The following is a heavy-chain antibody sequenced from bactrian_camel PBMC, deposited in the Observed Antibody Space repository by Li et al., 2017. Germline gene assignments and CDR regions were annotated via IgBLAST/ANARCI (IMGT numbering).Heavy chain of an antibody. CDR1: GFTFDGSD. D-gene: IGHD7*01. J-gene: IGHJ4*01. CDR2: KASADGTT. V-gene: IGHV3S66*01. CDR3: AGGNVLYEFTT. Sequence: DVQLVESGGGSVQAGETLRLSCTASGFTFDGSDMGWYRRTLGNECELISKASADGTTYYANSVKGRFTISQDNAKNTMYLQMNSLKPEDTAMYFCAGGNVLYEFTTWGQGTQVTV.